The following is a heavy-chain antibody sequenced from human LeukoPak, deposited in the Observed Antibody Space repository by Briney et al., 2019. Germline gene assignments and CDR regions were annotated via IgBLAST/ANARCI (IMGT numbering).Heavy chain of an antibody. CDR2: IRSKAYGGTT. CDR3: TRAYYYDSSGYFP. D-gene: IGHD3-22*01. V-gene: IGHV3-49*04. J-gene: IGHJ5*02. CDR1: GFTFGDYA. Sequence: GRSLRLSCTASGFTFGDYAMSWVRQAPGKGLEWVGLIRSKAYGGTTEYAASVKGRFTISRDDSKSIAYLQMNSLKTEDTAVYYCTRAYYYDSSGYFPWGQGTLVTVSS.